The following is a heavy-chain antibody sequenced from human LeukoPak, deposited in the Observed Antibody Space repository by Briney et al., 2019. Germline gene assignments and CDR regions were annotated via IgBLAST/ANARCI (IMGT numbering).Heavy chain of an antibody. CDR1: GGSISSGSYY. V-gene: IGHV4-61*02. CDR3: AREGFYDFWSGYDVDC. CDR2: IYASGST. Sequence: PSQTLSLTCTVSGGSISSGSYYWNWIRQPAGKGLEWIGRIYASGSTNYNPSLKSRVTMSVDTSKNQFSLKLSTVTAADTAVYYCAREGFYDFWSGYDVDCSGQGTLVTVSS. J-gene: IGHJ4*02. D-gene: IGHD3-3*01.